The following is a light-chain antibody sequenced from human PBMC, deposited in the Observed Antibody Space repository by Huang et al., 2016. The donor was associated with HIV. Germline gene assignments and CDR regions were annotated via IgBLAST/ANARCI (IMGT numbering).Light chain of an antibody. CDR2: GAY. CDR3: QQYGSSPRT. V-gene: IGKV3-20*01. J-gene: IGKJ2*01. CDR1: RTVGNSY. Sequence: EIVLTQSPGTLSLSPGESATLSCTASRTVGNSYLAWYQPKPGQVPRLLIYGAYNRAGGIPDRFSGSQSGTDFTLASSRLEPEDFAVYYCQQYGSSPRTFGQGTKLEIK.